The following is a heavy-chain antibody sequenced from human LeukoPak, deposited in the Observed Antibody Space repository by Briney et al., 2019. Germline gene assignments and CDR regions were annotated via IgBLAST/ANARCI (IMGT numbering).Heavy chain of an antibody. D-gene: IGHD1-7*01. CDR2: INHSGST. Sequence: SETLSLTCAVYGGSFSGYYWSWIRQPPGKGLEWIGEINHSGSTNYNPSLKSRVTISVDTSKNQFSLKLSSVTAADTAVYYCARDSITGTTNWGQGTLVTVSS. V-gene: IGHV4-34*01. CDR3: ARDSITGTTN. CDR1: GGSFSGYY. J-gene: IGHJ4*02.